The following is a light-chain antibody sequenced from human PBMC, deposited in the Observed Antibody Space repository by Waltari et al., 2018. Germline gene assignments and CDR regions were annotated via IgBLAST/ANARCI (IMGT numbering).Light chain of an antibody. Sequence: DIQMTQSPSSLSASLGDRVTVTCRASQGINKELNWYQQKPGKAPTLLIYAASTLQKGVSSRFSGSGSGTDFSLTISSLQPEDVATFYCQQDYSTPFTFGPGTKLDIK. CDR2: AAS. CDR3: QQDYSTPFT. J-gene: IGKJ3*01. V-gene: IGKV1-27*01. CDR1: QGINKE.